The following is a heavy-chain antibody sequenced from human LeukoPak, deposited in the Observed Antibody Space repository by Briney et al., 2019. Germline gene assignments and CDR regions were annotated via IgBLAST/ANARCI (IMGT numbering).Heavy chain of an antibody. CDR3: AKGGDGYNYYFDY. Sequence: GGSLRLSCTASGFTFSDYAMSWVRQAPGKGLEWVSGISGSGGSIRYADSVKGRFIISRDDSKNTLYLQMNSLRAEDTAVYYCAKGGDGYNYYFDYWGQETLVTVSS. CDR1: GFTFSDYA. D-gene: IGHD5-24*01. J-gene: IGHJ4*02. CDR2: ISGSGGSI. V-gene: IGHV3-23*01.